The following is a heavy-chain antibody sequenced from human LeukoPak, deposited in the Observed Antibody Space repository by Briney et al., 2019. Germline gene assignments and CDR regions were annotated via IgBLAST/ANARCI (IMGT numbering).Heavy chain of an antibody. J-gene: IGHJ3*02. CDR3: ARDKQLGRTFDI. Sequence: GGTLRLSCAASRFTFDDYGMIWVTQAPGKGRVWVSGINWNGGSTGYADSVKGRFTIYRDNAKNCLYLQMNSLRAEDTALYHCARDKQLGRTFDIWGQGTMVTVSS. CDR1: RFTFDDYG. V-gene: IGHV3-20*01. CDR2: INWNGGST. D-gene: IGHD6-6*01.